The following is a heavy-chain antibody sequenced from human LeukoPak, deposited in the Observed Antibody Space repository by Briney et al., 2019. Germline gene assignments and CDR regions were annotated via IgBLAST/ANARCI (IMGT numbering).Heavy chain of an antibody. D-gene: IGHD6-19*01. CDR1: GYTFTNTG. CDR3: ARDAPQWRNAFDF. CDR2: VSAYNGNT. Sequence: ASVKVSCKASGYTFTNTGICWVRQAPGQGLEWMGWVSAYNGNTNYAQKFQGRVTMTTDTSTSTAYMEFRSLRSDDTAVYFCARDAPQWRNAFDFWGQGTMVTVSS. V-gene: IGHV1-18*01. J-gene: IGHJ3*01.